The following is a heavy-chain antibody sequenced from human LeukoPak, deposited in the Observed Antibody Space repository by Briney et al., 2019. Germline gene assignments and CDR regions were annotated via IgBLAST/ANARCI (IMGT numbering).Heavy chain of an antibody. D-gene: IGHD6-19*01. V-gene: IGHV4-39*01. CDR2: IYYSGST. CDR3: ARRGYSSGPYFDY. CDR1: GGSISSSSYY. J-gene: IGHJ4*02. Sequence: SETLSLTCTVSGGSISSSSYYWGWIRQPPGKGLEWSGNIYYSGSTYYTPSLKSRVTISVYTPKNQFSLKRSSVTAADTALYYCARRGYSSGPYFDYWGQGTLVTVSS.